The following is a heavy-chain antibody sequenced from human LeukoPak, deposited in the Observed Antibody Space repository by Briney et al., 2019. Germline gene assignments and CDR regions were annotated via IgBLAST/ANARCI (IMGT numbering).Heavy chain of an antibody. D-gene: IGHD6-19*01. CDR2: ISPAGGTT. CDR1: GFTFSSYA. J-gene: IGHJ4*02. V-gene: IGHV3-23*01. Sequence: GGSLRLSCAASGFTFSSYAMSWVRQAPGKGLEWVSTISPAGGTTYYAESMKGRFTISRDNSKNTLYLQMNSLRAEDTAVYYCARDRGVAVAGTISGYWGQGTLVTVSS. CDR3: ARDRGVAVAGTISGY.